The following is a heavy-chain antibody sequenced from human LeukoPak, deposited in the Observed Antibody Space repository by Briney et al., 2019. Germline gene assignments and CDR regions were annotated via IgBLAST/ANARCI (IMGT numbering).Heavy chain of an antibody. D-gene: IGHD3-22*01. J-gene: IGHJ4*02. CDR3: ARDKYYYDSSGYYYFDY. CDR2: IYTSGST. CDR1: GGSISSGSYY. V-gene: IGHV4-61*02. Sequence: PSQTLSLTCTVSGGSISSGSYYWSWIRQPAGKGLEGIGRIYTSGSTNYNPSLKSRVTISVDTSKNQFSLKLSSVTAADTAVYYCARDKYYYDSSGYYYFDYWGQGTLVTVSS.